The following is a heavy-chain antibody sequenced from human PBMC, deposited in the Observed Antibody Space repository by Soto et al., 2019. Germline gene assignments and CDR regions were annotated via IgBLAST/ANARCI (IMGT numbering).Heavy chain of an antibody. CDR1: GYTFTSYG. D-gene: IGHD3-10*01. Sequence: GASVKVSCKASGYTFTSYGISWVQQAPGQGLEWMGWISAYNGNTNYAQKLQGRVTMTTDTSTSTAYMELRSLRSDDTAVYYCARDSAPYYYGSGSYHDAFDIWGQGTMVTVSS. J-gene: IGHJ3*02. CDR3: ARDSAPYYYGSGSYHDAFDI. CDR2: ISAYNGNT. V-gene: IGHV1-18*01.